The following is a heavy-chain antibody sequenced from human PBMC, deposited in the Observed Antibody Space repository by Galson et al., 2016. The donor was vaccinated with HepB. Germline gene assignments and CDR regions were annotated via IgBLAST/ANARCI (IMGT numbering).Heavy chain of an antibody. V-gene: IGHV3-23*01. CDR3: AKAKAYFGDYVRFPIAY. CDR1: GFTFSNYA. D-gene: IGHD4-17*01. J-gene: IGHJ4*02. Sequence: SLRLSCATSGFTFSNYAMSWVRQAPGKGLEWVSVISGSGGITYSADSVKSRFTISRDNSKNTLFLQMDSLRAEDTAVYYCAKAKAYFGDYVRFPIAYWGQGTLVTVSS. CDR2: ISGSGGIT.